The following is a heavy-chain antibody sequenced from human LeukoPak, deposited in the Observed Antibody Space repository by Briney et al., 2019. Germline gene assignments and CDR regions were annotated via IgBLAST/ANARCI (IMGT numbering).Heavy chain of an antibody. V-gene: IGHV3-23*01. CDR3: ARVPHDYSDYVAY. CDR2: ISGSGGST. J-gene: IGHJ4*02. D-gene: IGHD4-11*01. Sequence: GGSLRLSCAASGFTFSSYAMSWVRQAPGKGLEWVSAISGSGGSTYYADSVKGRFTISRDNAQNSLYLQMSSLRAEDTAVYFCARVPHDYSDYVAYWGQGTLVTVSS. CDR1: GFTFSSYA.